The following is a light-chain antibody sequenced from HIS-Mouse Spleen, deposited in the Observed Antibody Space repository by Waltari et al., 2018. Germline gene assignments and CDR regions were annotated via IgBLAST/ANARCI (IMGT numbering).Light chain of an antibody. Sequence: NFMLTQPHPVSESPGQTVTIPCTGSSGSIASNYAQSYQQRPGSAPTTVIYEDNHRPSGVPDRFSGSIDSSSNSASLTISGLKTEDEADYYCQSYDSSNVVFGGGTKLTVL. CDR1: SGSIASNY. J-gene: IGLJ2*01. V-gene: IGLV6-57*02. CDR3: QSYDSSNVV. CDR2: EDN.